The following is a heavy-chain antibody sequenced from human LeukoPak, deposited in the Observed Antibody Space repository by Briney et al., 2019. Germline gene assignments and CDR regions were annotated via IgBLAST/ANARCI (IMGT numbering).Heavy chain of an antibody. Sequence: LRLSCAASGFTFSSYAMSWVRQAPGKGLEWIGYIYYSGSTYYNPSLKSRVTISVDTSKNQFSLKLSSVTAADTAVYYCARDRPSSSKGSAFDIWGQGTMVTVSS. D-gene: IGHD6-6*01. CDR1: GFTFSSYA. CDR3: ARDRPSSSKGSAFDI. CDR2: IYYSGST. J-gene: IGHJ3*02. V-gene: IGHV4-30-4*08.